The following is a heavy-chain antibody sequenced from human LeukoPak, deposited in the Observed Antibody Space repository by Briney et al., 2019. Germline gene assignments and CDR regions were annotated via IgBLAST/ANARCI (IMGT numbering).Heavy chain of an antibody. CDR1: GFTFSSYE. Sequence: PGGSLRLSCAASGFTFSSYELNWVRQAPGKWLEWVSYISDIGSTQHYADSVKGRFTISRDNAKNSLYLQMNSLTAEDTALYYCARDRSKVTAYDDALDIWGQGTMVIVSS. J-gene: IGHJ3*02. V-gene: IGHV3-48*03. CDR2: ISDIGSTQ. CDR3: ARDRSKVTAYDDALDI. D-gene: IGHD2-21*02.